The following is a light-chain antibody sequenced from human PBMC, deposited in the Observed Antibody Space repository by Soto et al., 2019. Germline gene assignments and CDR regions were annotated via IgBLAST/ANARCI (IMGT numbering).Light chain of an antibody. CDR2: DAS. CDR1: QSVSSNY. CDR3: QQYGSSPWT. V-gene: IGKV3D-20*01. Sequence: EIVLAQSPATLSLSPGERAALSCGASQSVSSNYLAWYQQKPGLAPRLLIYDASRRATGIPDRFSGSGSGADFILSISRLEPEDFAVYYCQQYGSSPWTFGQGTKVDIK. J-gene: IGKJ1*01.